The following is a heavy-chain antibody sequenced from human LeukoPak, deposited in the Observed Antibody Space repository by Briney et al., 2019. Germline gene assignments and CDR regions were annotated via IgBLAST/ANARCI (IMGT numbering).Heavy chain of an antibody. CDR1: GFTFSSYG. CDR2: IRYDGSNK. Sequence: GGTLRLSCAASGFTFSSYGMSWVRQAPGKGLEWVAFIRYDGSNKYYADSVKGRFTISRDNAKNSLYLQMNSLRAEDTAVYYCARDRLRLGELSSFMDVWGKGTTVTISS. V-gene: IGHV3-30*02. CDR3: ARDRLRLGELSSFMDV. J-gene: IGHJ6*03. D-gene: IGHD3-16*02.